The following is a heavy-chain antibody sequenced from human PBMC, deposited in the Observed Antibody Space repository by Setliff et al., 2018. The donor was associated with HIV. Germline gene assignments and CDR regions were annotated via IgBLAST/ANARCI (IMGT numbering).Heavy chain of an antibody. CDR1: GFTFSSYS. CDR3: VRGSGYYYFDN. V-gene: IGHV3-48*01. CDR2: NGIINGAK. Sequence: LRLSCAASGFTFSSYSMNWVRQAPGKGLERISYNGIINGAKHYADSMEGRFTISRDNAKNMLYLQMNSLSADDTAVYYCVRGSGYYYFDNWGQGALVTVSS. J-gene: IGHJ4*02. D-gene: IGHD3-22*01.